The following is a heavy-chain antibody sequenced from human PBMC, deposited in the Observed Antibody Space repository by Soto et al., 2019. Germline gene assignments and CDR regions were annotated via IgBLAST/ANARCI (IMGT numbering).Heavy chain of an antibody. CDR1: GFSFSSYG. CDR3: AKVRSTTASLPFDS. V-gene: IGHV3-30*18. CDR2: ISYDGSNE. Sequence: GGSLRLSCAASGFSFSSYGMHWVRQAPGKGLEWVAVISYDGSNEHYADSVKGRFTISRDNSKDTVYLQMSSLRPDDTAVYYCAKVRSTTASLPFDSWGQGXLVTVSS. J-gene: IGHJ4*02. D-gene: IGHD2-2*01.